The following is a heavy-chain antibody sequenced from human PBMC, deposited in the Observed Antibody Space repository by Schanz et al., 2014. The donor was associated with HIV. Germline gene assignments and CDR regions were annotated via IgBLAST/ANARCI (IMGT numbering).Heavy chain of an antibody. CDR1: GFTFSSYA. D-gene: IGHD5-18*01. V-gene: IGHV3-48*04. CDR2: ISGPGSAM. J-gene: IGHJ4*02. CDR3: ARGITGNSYAFDY. Sequence: VQLVESGGGVVQPGRSLRLSCAASGFTFSSYAMHWVRQAPGKGLEWVAHISGPGSAMSYADSVKGRFTISRDNAKNSLNLQLKSLRAEDTAVYYCARGITGNSYAFDYWGQGALVSVSS.